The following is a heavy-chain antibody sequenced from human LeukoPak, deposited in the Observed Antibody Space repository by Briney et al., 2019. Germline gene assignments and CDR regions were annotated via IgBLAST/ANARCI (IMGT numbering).Heavy chain of an antibody. Sequence: PSETLSLTCTVSGGSISGSSYYWAWIRQPPGEGLESIGSIHKSGNTYYTASLRSRVTISVDTSKNQFSLKLTSATATDTAVYYCARLVTAATGNCFDPWGQGTLVTVSS. CDR2: IHKSGNT. J-gene: IGHJ5*02. CDR3: ARLVTAATGNCFDP. D-gene: IGHD1-7*01. CDR1: GGSISGSSYY. V-gene: IGHV4-39*01.